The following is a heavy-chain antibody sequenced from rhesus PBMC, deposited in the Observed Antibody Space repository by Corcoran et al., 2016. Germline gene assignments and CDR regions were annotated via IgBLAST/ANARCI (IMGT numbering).Heavy chain of an antibody. V-gene: IGHV4S11*01. CDR2: IYGSGSRT. J-gene: IGHJ4*01. CDR3: ASDKGGTLFDY. CDR1: GGSISGY. Sequence: QVQLQESGPGLVKPSETLSLTCTVSGGSISGYYYWSWIRQPPGKGLERIGGIYGSGSRTTYNPSHKSRVTLAVETSKNQLSLKLRSVTAADTAVYYCASDKGGTLFDYWGQGVLVTVSS. D-gene: IGHD1-44*01.